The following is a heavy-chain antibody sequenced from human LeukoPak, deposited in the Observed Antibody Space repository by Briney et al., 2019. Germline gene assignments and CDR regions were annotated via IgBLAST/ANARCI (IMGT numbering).Heavy chain of an antibody. J-gene: IGHJ4*02. Sequence: GGSLRLSCAASGFTFSSYGMHWVRQAPGKGLEWVAFIRYDGSNKYYADSVKGRFTISRDNSKDTLYLQMNSLRAEDTAVYYCAKDLSSYSSSWPDYWGQGTLVTVSS. CDR3: AKDLSSYSSSWPDY. CDR1: GFTFSSYG. CDR2: IRYDGSNK. D-gene: IGHD6-13*01. V-gene: IGHV3-30*02.